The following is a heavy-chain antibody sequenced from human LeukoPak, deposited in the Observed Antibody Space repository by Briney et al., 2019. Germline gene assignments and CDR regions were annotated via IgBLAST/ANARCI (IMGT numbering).Heavy chain of an antibody. CDR1: GFTVSSNY. CDR2: ISSSSSYI. J-gene: IGHJ4*02. V-gene: IGHV3-21*01. D-gene: IGHD3-10*01. CDR3: AKSLSSRGLIIPKTTRYFDY. Sequence: PGGSLRLSCAASGFTVSSNYMSWVRQAPGKGLEWVSSISSSSSYIYYADSVKGRFTISRDNSKNTLYLQMNSLRAEDTAVYYCAKSLSSRGLIIPKTTRYFDYWGQGTLVTVSS.